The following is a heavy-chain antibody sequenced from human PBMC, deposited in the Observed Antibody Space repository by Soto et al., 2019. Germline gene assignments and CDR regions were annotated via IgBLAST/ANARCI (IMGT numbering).Heavy chain of an antibody. Sequence: QVQLVESGGGVVQPGRSLRLSCAASGFTFSSYGMHWVRQAPGKGLEWVAVISYDGSNKYYADSVKGRFTISRDNSKNTLYLQMNSLRAEDTAVYYCAKEMYCSSTSCYDDYYYYYGMDVRGQGTTVTVSS. CDR2: ISYDGSNK. CDR3: AKEMYCSSTSCYDDYYYYYGMDV. D-gene: IGHD2-2*01. J-gene: IGHJ6*02. V-gene: IGHV3-30*18. CDR1: GFTFSSYG.